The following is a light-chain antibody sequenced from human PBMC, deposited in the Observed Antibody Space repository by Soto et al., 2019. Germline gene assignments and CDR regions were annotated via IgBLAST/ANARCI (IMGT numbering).Light chain of an antibody. CDR3: QSYDSSLSGGIYV. CDR1: SSNIGAGYD. J-gene: IGLJ1*01. V-gene: IGLV1-40*01. CDR2: GNS. Sequence: QSVLTQPPSVSGAPGQRVTISCTGSSSNIGAGYDVHWYQQLPGTAPKLLIYGNSNRPSGVPDRFSGSKSGTSASLAITGLQAEYEADYYCQSYDSSLSGGIYVFGTGTKLTVL.